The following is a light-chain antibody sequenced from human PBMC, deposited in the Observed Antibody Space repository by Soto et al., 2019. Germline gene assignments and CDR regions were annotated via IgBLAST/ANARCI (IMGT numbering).Light chain of an antibody. CDR2: GAS. CDR3: QPYNNWPPPWT. V-gene: IGKV3-15*01. CDR1: QSVKSN. J-gene: IGKJ1*01. Sequence: EIVMTQSPATLSVSPGERATLSCRASQSVKSNLAWYQQKPGQAPRLLIYGASTRATAIPARFSGSGSGTEFTLTISSLQSEDFAIYYCQPYNNWPPPWTFGQGTKVEIK.